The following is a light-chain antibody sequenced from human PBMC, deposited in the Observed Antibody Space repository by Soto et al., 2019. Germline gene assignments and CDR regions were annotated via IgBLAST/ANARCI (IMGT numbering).Light chain of an antibody. CDR3: QQSYSTLPYT. Sequence: DIQMTQSPSSLSASVGDRVTITCRASQSISSYLNWYQQKPGKAPKLLIYAASSLQSGVPSRFSGSGSGTDFTLTISSLQPEDFATYYCQQSYSTLPYTFGQGTKPEIK. V-gene: IGKV1-39*01. J-gene: IGKJ2*01. CDR1: QSISSY. CDR2: AAS.